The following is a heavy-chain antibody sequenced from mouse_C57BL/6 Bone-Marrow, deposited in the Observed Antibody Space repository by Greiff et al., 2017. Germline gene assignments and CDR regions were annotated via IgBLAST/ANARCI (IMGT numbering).Heavy chain of an antibody. Sequence: VQLQQPGAELVMPGASVKLSCKASGYTFTSYWMHWVKQRPGQGLEWIGEIDPSDSYTNYNQKFKGKSTVTVDKSYSTAYMQLSSLTSEDSAVYYCARMDYYGSLDYWGQGTTLTVSS. CDR1: GYTFTSYW. V-gene: IGHV1-69*01. CDR3: ARMDYYGSLDY. CDR2: IDPSDSYT. J-gene: IGHJ2*01. D-gene: IGHD1-1*01.